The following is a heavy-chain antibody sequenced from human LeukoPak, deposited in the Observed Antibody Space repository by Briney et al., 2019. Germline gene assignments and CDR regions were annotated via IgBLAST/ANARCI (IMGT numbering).Heavy chain of an antibody. V-gene: IGHV3-48*03. CDR1: GFTFSSYE. J-gene: IGHJ4*02. Sequence: AGGYLRLSCAASGFTFSSYEMNWVRQAPGKGLEWVSYISSSGSTIYYADSVKGRFTISRDNAKNSLYLQMNSLTAEDSAVYYCASRRGSNRPFDYWGQGTLVTVSS. D-gene: IGHD1-26*01. CDR2: ISSSGSTI. CDR3: ASRRGSNRPFDY.